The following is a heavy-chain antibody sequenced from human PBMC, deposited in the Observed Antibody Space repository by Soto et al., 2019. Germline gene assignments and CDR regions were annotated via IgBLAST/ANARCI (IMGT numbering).Heavy chain of an antibody. D-gene: IGHD6-25*01. V-gene: IGHV3-30*18. J-gene: IGHJ4*02. CDR3: AKDLSSVQVPNPPDY. Sequence: LRLSCAASGFTFISYGMHWVRQSPGKGLEWVAVISYDGSNKYYADSVKGRFTISRDNSKNTLYLQMNSLRAEDTAVYYCAKDLSSVQVPNPPDYWGQGTLVTVSS. CDR1: GFTFISYG. CDR2: ISYDGSNK.